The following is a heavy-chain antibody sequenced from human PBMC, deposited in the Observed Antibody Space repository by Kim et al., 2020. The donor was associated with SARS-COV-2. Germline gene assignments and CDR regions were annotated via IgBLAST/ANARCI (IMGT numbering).Heavy chain of an antibody. CDR2: ISYDGSNK. J-gene: IGHJ4*02. Sequence: GGSLRLSCAASGFTFSSYAMHWVRQAPGKGLEWVAVISYDGSNKYYADSVKGRFTISRDNSKNTLYLQMNSLRAEDTAVYYCARDTASSSWFDLGYWGQGTLVTVSS. CDR3: ARDTASSSWFDLGY. CDR1: GFTFSSYA. D-gene: IGHD6-13*01. V-gene: IGHV3-30*04.